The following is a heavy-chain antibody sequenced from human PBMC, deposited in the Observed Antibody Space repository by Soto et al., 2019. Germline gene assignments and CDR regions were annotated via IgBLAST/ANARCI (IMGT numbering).Heavy chain of an antibody. V-gene: IGHV3-23*01. CDR2: ISGSGGST. CDR3: AKDSRGWCSSSTHFDY. Sequence: SLRLSCAASGFTFSSYAMSWVRQAPGKGLEWVSAISGSGGSTYYADSVKGRFTISRDNSKNTLYLQMNSLRAEDTAVYYCAKDSRGWCSSSTHFDYRGQGTLVTVSS. D-gene: IGHD6-19*01. CDR1: GFTFSSYA. J-gene: IGHJ4*02.